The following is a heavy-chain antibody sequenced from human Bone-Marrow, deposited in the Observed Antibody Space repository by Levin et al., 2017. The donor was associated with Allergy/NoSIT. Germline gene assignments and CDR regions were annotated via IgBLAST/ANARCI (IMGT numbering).Heavy chain of an antibody. CDR1: GFTFRHYT. D-gene: IGHD3-22*01. Sequence: QPGGSLRLSCAASGFTFRHYTMNWVRQAPGKGLEWVSCITSSGDSTYYADSVKGRFTISRDNAKNSLYLQLNRLRDEDTAMYYCARDPARGYYDGSGYSGDHWGQGTLVTVSS. V-gene: IGHV3-48*02. CDR3: ARDPARGYYDGSGYSGDH. CDR2: ITSSGDST. J-gene: IGHJ4*02.